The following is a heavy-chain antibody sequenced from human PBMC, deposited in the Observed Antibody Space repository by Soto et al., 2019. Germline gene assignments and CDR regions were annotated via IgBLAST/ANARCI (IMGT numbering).Heavy chain of an antibody. V-gene: IGHV1-69*13. CDR3: ARDGNIVVVPAALARPYGMDV. CDR1: VGTFSSYA. D-gene: IGHD2-2*01. Sequence: SVKVSCKASVGTFSSYAITWVRQAPGQGLEWMGGIIPIFGPTNYAQRFQGRLTITADESTSTAYMVLSSLRSDDTAVYYCARDGNIVVVPAALARPYGMDVWGQGTTVTVSS. J-gene: IGHJ6*02. CDR2: IIPIFGPT.